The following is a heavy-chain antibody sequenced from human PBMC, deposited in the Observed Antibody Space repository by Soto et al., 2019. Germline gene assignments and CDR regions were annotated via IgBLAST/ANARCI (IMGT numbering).Heavy chain of an antibody. CDR1: GGSISSGDYY. D-gene: IGHD2-2*01. CDR2: IYYSGST. CDR3: ARVMPIVVVPAAIGNWFDP. Sequence: LSLTCTVSGGSISSGDYYWSWIRQPPGKGLEWIGYIYYSGSTYYNPSLKSRVTISVDTSKNQFSLKLSSVTAADTAVYYCARVMPIVVVPAAIGNWFDPWGQGTLVTVSS. V-gene: IGHV4-30-4*01. J-gene: IGHJ5*02.